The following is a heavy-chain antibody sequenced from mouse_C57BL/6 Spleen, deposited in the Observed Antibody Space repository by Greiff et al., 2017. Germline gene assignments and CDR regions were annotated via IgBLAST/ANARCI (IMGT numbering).Heavy chain of an antibody. CDR1: GFSLTSYG. Sequence: VKLQQSGPGLVQPSQSLSITCPVSGFSLTSYGVHWVRQSPGKGLEWLGVIWSGGSTDYNAAFISRLSISKDNSKSQVFFKMISLQADDTAIYYCARNHYSNFAYWGQGTLVTVSA. CDR3: ARNHYSNFAY. CDR2: IWSGGST. J-gene: IGHJ3*01. V-gene: IGHV2-2*01. D-gene: IGHD2-5*01.